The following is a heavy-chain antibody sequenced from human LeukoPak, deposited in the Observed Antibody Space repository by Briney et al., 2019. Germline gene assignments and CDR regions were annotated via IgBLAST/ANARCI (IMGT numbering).Heavy chain of an antibody. D-gene: IGHD5-24*01. Sequence: SQTLSLTCTVSGGSISSGSYYWSWIRQPAGKGLEWIGRIYTSGSTNYNPSLKSRVTMSVDTSKNQFSLKLSSVTAADTAVYYCARIRDGYNYDYWGQGTLVTVSS. CDR2: IYTSGST. CDR1: GGSISSGSYY. CDR3: ARIRDGYNYDY. V-gene: IGHV4-61*02. J-gene: IGHJ4*02.